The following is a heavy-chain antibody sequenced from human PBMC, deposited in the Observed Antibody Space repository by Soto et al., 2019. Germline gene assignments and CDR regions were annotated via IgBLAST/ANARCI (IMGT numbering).Heavy chain of an antibody. Sequence: QVQLRESGPRLVKPSETLSLACTVSGGSISSYYWSWIRQPAGKGLEWIGLIYRGGATNYNPSLKSRVTISVDTSRNQFSLKLNSVTAADTAVYYCARGAAAGDDYGMDVWGQGTTVTVSS. CDR2: IYRGGAT. CDR1: GGSISSYY. CDR3: ARGAAAGDDYGMDV. V-gene: IGHV4-4*07. D-gene: IGHD6-13*01. J-gene: IGHJ6*02.